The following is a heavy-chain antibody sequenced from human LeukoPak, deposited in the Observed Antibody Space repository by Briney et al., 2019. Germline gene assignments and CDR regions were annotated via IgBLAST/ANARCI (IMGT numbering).Heavy chain of an antibody. D-gene: IGHD5-18*01. V-gene: IGHV3-74*01. CDR2: INSDGSST. CDR1: GFTFSSYW. Sequence: GGSLRLFCAASGFTFSSYWMHWVRQAPGKGLVWVSRINSDGSSTSYADSVKGRFTISRDNAKNTLYLQMNSLRAEDTAVYYCASWGLGQLWFENTGDYWGQGTLVTVSS. CDR3: ASWGLGQLWFENTGDY. J-gene: IGHJ4*02.